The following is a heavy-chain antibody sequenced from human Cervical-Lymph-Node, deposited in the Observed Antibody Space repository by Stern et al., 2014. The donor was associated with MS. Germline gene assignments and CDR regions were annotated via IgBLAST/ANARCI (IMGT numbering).Heavy chain of an antibody. Sequence: VQLVESGPGLVKPSQTLSLTCTVSGGSISSGNYYWSWIRQPAGEGLEWIGRIYSSGSTQYNPPLKSRVTISADTSPKQFSLTVSSVTAADTAVYYCARGNYDVLTDNGGHGFDIWGQGTMVTVSS. CDR3: ARGNYDVLTDNGGHGFDI. CDR2: IYSSGST. D-gene: IGHD3-9*01. V-gene: IGHV4-61*02. CDR1: GGSISSGNYY. J-gene: IGHJ3*02.